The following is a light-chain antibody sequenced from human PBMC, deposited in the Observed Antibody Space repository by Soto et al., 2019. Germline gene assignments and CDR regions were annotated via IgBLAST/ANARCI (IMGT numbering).Light chain of an antibody. Sequence: DIVMTQSPGTLSVSPGERVTLACRASQSISRNLAWYQQKPGQPPRLLIYAASTRATGVPARFIGGGSGTEFTLTISSLQSEDFAVYYCQQSNTWPRDTFGQGTKVDIK. J-gene: IGKJ1*01. CDR3: QQSNTWPRDT. V-gene: IGKV3-15*01. CDR1: QSISRN. CDR2: AAS.